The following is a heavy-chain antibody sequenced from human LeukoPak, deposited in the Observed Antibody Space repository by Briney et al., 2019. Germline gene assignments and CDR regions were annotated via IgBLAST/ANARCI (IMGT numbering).Heavy chain of an antibody. J-gene: IGHJ4*02. D-gene: IGHD6-13*01. CDR2: ISGSGSST. CDR3: ARDEGIAAAGSGADY. V-gene: IGHV3-23*01. CDR1: GFTFSTYA. Sequence: PGGSLRLSCAASGFTFSTYAMSWVRQAPGKGLEWVSVISGSGSSTYYADSVKGRFTISRDNSKNTLYLQMNSLRAEDTAVYYCARDEGIAAAGSGADYWGQGTLVTVSS.